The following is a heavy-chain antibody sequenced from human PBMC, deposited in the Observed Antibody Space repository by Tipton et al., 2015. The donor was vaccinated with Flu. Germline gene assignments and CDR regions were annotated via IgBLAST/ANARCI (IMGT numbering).Heavy chain of an antibody. CDR1: GGSISSSSFY. D-gene: IGHD6-13*01. V-gene: IGHV4-39*07. CDR3: ARDSAAHYGMDV. CDR2: MYYSGST. J-gene: IGHJ6*02. Sequence: TLSLTCTISGGSISSSSFYWGWIRQSPGKGLEWIGSMYYSGSTNYNPSLKSRVTISVDTSKNQFSLKLSSVTAADTAVYYCARDSAAHYGMDVWGQGTTVTVSS.